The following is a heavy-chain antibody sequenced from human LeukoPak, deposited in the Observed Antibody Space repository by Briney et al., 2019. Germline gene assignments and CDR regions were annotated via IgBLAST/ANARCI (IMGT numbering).Heavy chain of an antibody. Sequence: GGSLRLSCAASGFTFGNTWMGWVRQAPGKGLEWVANISPDGSDKYYVDSVRGRFTISRDNPKNTLYLQMNSLRAEDTAVYFCAKRGVVIRVILVGFHKEAYYFDSWGQGALVTVSS. CDR1: GFTFGNTW. CDR2: ISPDGSDK. V-gene: IGHV3-7*03. J-gene: IGHJ4*02. CDR3: AKRGVVIRVILVGFHKEAYYFDS. D-gene: IGHD3-22*01.